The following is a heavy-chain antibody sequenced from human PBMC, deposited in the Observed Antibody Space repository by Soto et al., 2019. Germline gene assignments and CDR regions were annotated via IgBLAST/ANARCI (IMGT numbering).Heavy chain of an antibody. V-gene: IGHV3-74*03. D-gene: IGHD3-16*01. CDR1: GLTFRSYW. CDR3: VRVMQLWRLDS. Sequence: EVPLVESGGGLVQPVESLRLSCAASGLTFRSYWMHWVRQAPGKRLVWVSRINTDGSVAMYVDSVKGRFTISKDNAMNTLLIHMNRLRAEDTAVYCCVRVMQLWRLDSWCEGTLVTVSS. J-gene: IGHJ4*02. CDR2: INTDGSVA.